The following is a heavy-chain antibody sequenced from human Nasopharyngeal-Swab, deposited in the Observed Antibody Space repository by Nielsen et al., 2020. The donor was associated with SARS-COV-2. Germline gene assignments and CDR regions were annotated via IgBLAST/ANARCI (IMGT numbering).Heavy chain of an antibody. D-gene: IGHD5-12*01. V-gene: IGHV4-34*01. J-gene: IGHJ6*03. Sequence: SETLSLTCAVFSGSLSGYSWNWVRQPPGKGLEWIGEINPGGTTNYNPSLKSRVTVSVDTSKDQFSLTLTSVTAADTAVYYCARGRGGYDRTGYYYYYYYMDVWGKGTTVTVTS. CDR2: INPGGTT. CDR1: SGSLSGYS. CDR3: ARGRGGYDRTGYYYYYYYMDV.